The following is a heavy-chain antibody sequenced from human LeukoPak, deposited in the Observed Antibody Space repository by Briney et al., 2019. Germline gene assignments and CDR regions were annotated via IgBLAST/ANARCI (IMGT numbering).Heavy chain of an antibody. V-gene: IGHV4-39*01. Sequence: PSETLSLTCTVSGGAIISDNFYWRWVRQPPGKGLGWVGSINYSGTTYYHPSLRSRLSISVDTSRTPFFLRLNSVTAADTAVYYCGRLFDSWGQGILVTVSS. CDR1: GGAIISDNFY. CDR2: INYSGTT. CDR3: GRLFDS. J-gene: IGHJ4*02.